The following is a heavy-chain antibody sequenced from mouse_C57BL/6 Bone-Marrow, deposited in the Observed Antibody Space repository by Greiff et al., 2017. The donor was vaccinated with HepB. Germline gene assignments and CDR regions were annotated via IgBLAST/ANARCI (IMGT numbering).Heavy chain of an antibody. V-gene: IGHV1-74*01. J-gene: IGHJ1*03. D-gene: IGHD1-1*01. CDR3: AIWLLYYGSSYGYFDV. CDR2: IHPSDSDT. CDR1: GYTFTSYW. Sequence: QVQLQQPGAELVKPGASVKVSCKASGYTFTSYWMHWVKPRPGQGLEWIGRIHPSDSDTNYIQKFKGKAPLTVDKSSSTAYRQLSSLTSEYSAVDYGAIWLLYYGSSYGYFDVWGTGTTVTVSS.